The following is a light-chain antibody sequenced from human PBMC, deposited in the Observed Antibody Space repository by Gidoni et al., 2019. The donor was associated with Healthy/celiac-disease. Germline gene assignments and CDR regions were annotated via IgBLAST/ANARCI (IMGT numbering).Light chain of an antibody. CDR3: QQYNNWPPQT. J-gene: IGKJ1*01. Sequence: EIVMTQSPATLSVSPGERATLSCRASQSVSSNLAWYQQKHGLIYGASTRATGIPARFSGSGSGTEFTLTISSLQSEDPSVYYCQQYNNWPPQTFGQGTKVEIK. CDR1: QSVSSN. V-gene: IGKV3-15*01. CDR2: GAS.